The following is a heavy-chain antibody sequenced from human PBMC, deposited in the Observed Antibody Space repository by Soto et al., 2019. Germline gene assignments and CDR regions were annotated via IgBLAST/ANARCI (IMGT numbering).Heavy chain of an antibody. V-gene: IGHV3-23*01. CDR3: AKDAGGGATAHYFYY. CDR2: ISGSGGST. D-gene: IGHD1-26*01. CDR1: GFTFSSYA. Sequence: GGSLRLSCAASGFTFSSYAMSWVRQAPGKGLEWVSAISGSGGSTYYGDSGKGRFTISRDNSKYTLYLQMNSLRAEDTAVYYFAKDAGGGATAHYFYYWGQGTLVTVSS. J-gene: IGHJ4*02.